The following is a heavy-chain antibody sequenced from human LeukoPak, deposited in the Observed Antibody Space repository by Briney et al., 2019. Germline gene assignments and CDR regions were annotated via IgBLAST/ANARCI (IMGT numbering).Heavy chain of an antibody. Sequence: GGSLRLSCAASGFTFSSYWMNWVRQAPGKGLVWVSRIASDGSSTTYADSVKGRFSISRDNSKNTLYLQMNSLRAEDTAVYYCARDGAARPCYYYGMDVWGQGTTVTVSS. V-gene: IGHV3-74*01. CDR2: IASDGSST. D-gene: IGHD6-6*01. CDR1: GFTFSSYW. CDR3: ARDGAARPCYYYGMDV. J-gene: IGHJ6*02.